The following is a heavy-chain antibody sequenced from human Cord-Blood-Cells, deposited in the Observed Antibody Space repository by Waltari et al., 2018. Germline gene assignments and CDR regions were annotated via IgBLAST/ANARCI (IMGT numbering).Heavy chain of an antibody. V-gene: IGHV1-24*01. D-gene: IGHD5-18*01. CDR3: ATHLTANAFDI. Sequence: QVQLVQSGAEVKKTGASVKVSCKVSGYTLTELSMHWVRQAPGKGLEWMGGFDPDEVETIYAQKFQGRVTIAEHTSTDSTYMELSSLSYEDTAVYFCATHLTANAFDIWVQETMATASS. CDR1: GYTLTELS. CDR2: FDPDEVET. J-gene: IGHJ3*02.